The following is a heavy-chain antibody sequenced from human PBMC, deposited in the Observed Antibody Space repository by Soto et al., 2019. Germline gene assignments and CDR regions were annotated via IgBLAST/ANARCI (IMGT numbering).Heavy chain of an antibody. CDR2: ISGSGGST. Sequence: PVGSLRLSCAASGFTFSSYAMSWVRQAPGKGLEWVSAISGSGGSTYYADSVKGRFTISRDNSKNTLYLQMNSLRAEDTAVYYCAKDKRSITIFGVVNYGMDVWGQGTTVTVSS. CDR3: AKDKRSITIFGVVNYGMDV. D-gene: IGHD3-3*01. CDR1: GFTFSSYA. J-gene: IGHJ6*02. V-gene: IGHV3-23*01.